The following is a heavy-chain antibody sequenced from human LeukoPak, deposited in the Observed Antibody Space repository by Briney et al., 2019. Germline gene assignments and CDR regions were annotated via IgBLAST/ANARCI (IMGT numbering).Heavy chain of an antibody. D-gene: IGHD6-19*01. CDR1: GGSISSGGYY. CDR3: ARWSIAVAGVGY. CDR2: IYYSAST. J-gene: IGHJ4*02. V-gene: IGHV4-30-4*01. Sequence: SETLSLTCTVSGGSISSGGYYWSWIRQPPGKGLEWIGYIYYSASTYYNPSLKSRVTISVDTSKNQFSLKLSSVTAADTAVYYCARWSIAVAGVGYWGQGTLVTVSS.